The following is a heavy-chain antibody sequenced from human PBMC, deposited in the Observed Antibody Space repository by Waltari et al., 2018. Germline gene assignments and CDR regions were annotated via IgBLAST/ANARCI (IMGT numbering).Heavy chain of an antibody. CDR3: VRQAPDSSGFFPNYFDS. J-gene: IGHJ4*02. CDR1: NASITSGVYF. CDR2: IYYSGRT. V-gene: IGHV4-39*01. D-gene: IGHD3-22*01. Sequence: QLQLNMSSPGLVKPSETLSLTCAVSNASITSGVYFWGWIRQPPGKGLECVGVIYYSGRTFYNPSLKSRVTISVDKSKNLFSLRLRSVTAADTAVYYCVRQAPDSSGFFPNYFDSWGQGTLVTVSS.